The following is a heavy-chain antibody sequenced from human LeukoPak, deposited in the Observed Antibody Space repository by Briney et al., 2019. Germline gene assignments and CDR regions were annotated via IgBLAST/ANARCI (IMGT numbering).Heavy chain of an antibody. V-gene: IGHV3-48*01. Sequence: PGGSLRLSCAASGFTFSSYSTNWVRQAPGKGLEWVSYISSSSSTIYYADSVKGRFTISRDNAKNSLYLQMNSLRAEDTAVYYCARDTIANDAFDIWGQGTMVTVSS. CDR2: ISSSSSTI. CDR1: GFTFSSYS. CDR3: ARDTIANDAFDI. D-gene: IGHD6-13*01. J-gene: IGHJ3*02.